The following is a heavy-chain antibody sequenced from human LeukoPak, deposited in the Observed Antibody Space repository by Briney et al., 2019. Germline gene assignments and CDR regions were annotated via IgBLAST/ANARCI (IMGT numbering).Heavy chain of an antibody. V-gene: IGHV3-30-3*01. CDR3: ARDQGKIAVARGDY. CDR1: GFTFSSYA. D-gene: IGHD6-19*01. Sequence: PGGSLRLSCAASGFTFSSYAMHWVRRAPGKGLEWLAVISFDGNNEYYGDSVKGRFTISRDNAKNSLYLQMNSLRAEDTAVYYCARDQGKIAVARGDYWGQGTLVTVSS. J-gene: IGHJ4*02. CDR2: ISFDGNNE.